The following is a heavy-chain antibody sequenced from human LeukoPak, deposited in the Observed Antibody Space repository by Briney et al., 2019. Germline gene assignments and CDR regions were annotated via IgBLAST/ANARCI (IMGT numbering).Heavy chain of an antibody. CDR2: ISGSGGST. V-gene: IGHV3-23*01. Sequence: GGSLRLSCAASGFTFSSYAMSWVRQAPGKGLEWVSAISGSGGSTYYADSVKGRFTISRDNSKNTLYLQMNSLRAEDTAVYYCAKVRYSSWSYYYYGMDVWGQGTTVTVSS. J-gene: IGHJ6*02. D-gene: IGHD6-13*01. CDR3: AKVRYSSWSYYYYGMDV. CDR1: GFTFSSYA.